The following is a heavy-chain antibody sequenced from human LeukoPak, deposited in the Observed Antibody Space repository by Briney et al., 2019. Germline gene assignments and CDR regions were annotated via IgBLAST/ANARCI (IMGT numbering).Heavy chain of an antibody. D-gene: IGHD3-22*01. CDR2: ISSSSSTI. J-gene: IGHJ4*02. CDR3: ARDAFRYDSSGYYYVD. CDR1: GFTFSSYS. Sequence: GGSLRLSCAASGFTFSSYSMNWVRQAPGKGLEWVSYISSSSSTIYYADSVKGRFTISRDNSKNTLYLQMNSLRAEDTAVYYCARDAFRYDSSGYYYVDWGQGTLVTVSS. V-gene: IGHV3-48*01.